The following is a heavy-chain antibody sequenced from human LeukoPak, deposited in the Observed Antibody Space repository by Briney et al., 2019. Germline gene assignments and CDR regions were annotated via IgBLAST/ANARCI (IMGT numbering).Heavy chain of an antibody. Sequence: SETLSLTCRVSGGSISSYYWSWIRQPPGKGLEWIGYIYYSGSTNYNPSLKSRVTISVDTSKNQFSLKLSSVTAADTAVYYCASPSGAVDTAMSFDYWGQGTLVTVSS. J-gene: IGHJ4*02. D-gene: IGHD5-18*01. V-gene: IGHV4-59*01. CDR2: IYYSGST. CDR1: GGSISSYY. CDR3: ASPSGAVDTAMSFDY.